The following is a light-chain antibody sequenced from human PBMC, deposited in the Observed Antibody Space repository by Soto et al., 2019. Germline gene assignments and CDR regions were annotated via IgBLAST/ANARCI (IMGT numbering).Light chain of an antibody. Sequence: ELVLTQSPATLSLSTGERATLSCRASQSVSSYLAWYQQNPGQAPRLLIYDTSNRATGIPARFSGSGSGTDFTLTISSREPEDFEIYFCQQRSNWITFGQGTRLE. V-gene: IGKV3-11*01. CDR1: QSVSSY. CDR3: QQRSNWIT. CDR2: DTS. J-gene: IGKJ5*01.